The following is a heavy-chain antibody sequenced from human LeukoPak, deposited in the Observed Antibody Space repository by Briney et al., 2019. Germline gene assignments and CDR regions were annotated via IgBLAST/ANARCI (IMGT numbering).Heavy chain of an antibody. Sequence: AETLSLTCAVSGGSISSSNWWSWVRQPPGKGLEGIGETYHSGSTNYNPSLKSRVTISVDKSKNQFSLKLSSVTAADTAVYYCARVAPELRFLEWLSPPDPAIFDYWGQGTLVTVSS. J-gene: IGHJ4*02. V-gene: IGHV4-4*02. CDR2: TYHSGST. D-gene: IGHD3-3*01. CDR1: GGSISSSNW. CDR3: ARVAPELRFLEWLSPPDPAIFDY.